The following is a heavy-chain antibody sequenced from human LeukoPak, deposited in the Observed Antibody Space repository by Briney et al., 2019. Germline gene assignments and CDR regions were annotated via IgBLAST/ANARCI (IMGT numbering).Heavy chain of an antibody. J-gene: IGHJ4*02. CDR3: AKGSYYDSSGSFYFDY. V-gene: IGHV3-21*04. Sequence: GGSLRLSCAASGFTFSSYSMNWVRQAPGKGLEWVSSISSSSSYIYYADSVKGRFTISRDNSKNTLYVQVNSLGTEDTAAYYCAKGSYYDSSGSFYFDYWGQGTLVTVSS. D-gene: IGHD3-22*01. CDR1: GFTFSSYS. CDR2: ISSSSSYI.